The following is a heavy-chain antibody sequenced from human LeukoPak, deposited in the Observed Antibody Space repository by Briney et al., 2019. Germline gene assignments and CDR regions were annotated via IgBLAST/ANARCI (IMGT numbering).Heavy chain of an antibody. D-gene: IGHD2-2*03. J-gene: IGHJ5*02. CDR2: IYDSGST. Sequence: ESGPGLVKPSETLSLTCTVSGGSISSYYWSWIRQPPGKGLEWIGNIYDSGSTNYNPSLKSRVTISVDTSKNQFSLKLSSVTAADTAVYYCARVPLDIVVFDPWGQGTLVTVSS. CDR1: GGSISSYY. V-gene: IGHV4-59*01. CDR3: ARVPLDIVVFDP.